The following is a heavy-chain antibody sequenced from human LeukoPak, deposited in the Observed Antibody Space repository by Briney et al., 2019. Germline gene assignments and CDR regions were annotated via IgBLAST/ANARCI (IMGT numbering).Heavy chain of an antibody. D-gene: IGHD1-26*01. CDR1: GFTFTTYS. CDR3: AREKSGSYRYFDP. V-gene: IGHV3-48*02. J-gene: IGHJ4*02. Sequence: PRGSLRLSCAASGFTFTTYSMNWVRQAPGTGLEWVSYISSSSSTINYTDSVKGRFPISRENAKNSLSLQMNSLRDEDTAVYYCAREKSGSYRYFDPWGEGTLLTVSS. CDR2: ISSSSSTI.